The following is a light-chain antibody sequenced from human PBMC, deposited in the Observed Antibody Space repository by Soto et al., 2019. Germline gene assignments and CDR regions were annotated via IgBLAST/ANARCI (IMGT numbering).Light chain of an antibody. CDR3: QQRSNWLYT. J-gene: IGKJ2*01. Sequence: EIVLTQSPATLSLSPGERATLSCRASQSVSTYVAWYQQKPGQAPRLLILDASNRATGIPARFSGSGSGTXXXXTXXXLEPEDFAVYYCQQRSNWLYTFGQGTKVEIK. CDR1: QSVSTY. CDR2: DAS. V-gene: IGKV3-11*01.